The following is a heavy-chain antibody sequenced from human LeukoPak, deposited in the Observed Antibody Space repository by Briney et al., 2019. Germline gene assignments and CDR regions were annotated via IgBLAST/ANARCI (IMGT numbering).Heavy chain of an antibody. D-gene: IGHD1-7*01. J-gene: IGHJ4*02. V-gene: IGHV3-30-3*01. CDR1: GFTFSSYA. CDR3: ARVPGWNYPFDY. Sequence: GGSLRLSCAASGFTFSSYAMHWVRQAPGKGLEWVAVISYDGSNKYYADSVKGRFTISRDNSKNTLYLQMNSLRAEDTAVYYCARVPGWNYPFDYWGQGTLVTVSS. CDR2: ISYDGSNK.